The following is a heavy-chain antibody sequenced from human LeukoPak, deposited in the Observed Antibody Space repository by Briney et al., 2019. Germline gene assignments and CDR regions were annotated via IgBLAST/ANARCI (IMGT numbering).Heavy chain of an antibody. CDR3: ARDRVGDYFDY. CDR2: IYTSGTP. D-gene: IGHD3-16*01. CDR1: GGSISSGSYY. J-gene: IGHJ4*02. Sequence: SETLSLTCTVSGGSISSGSYYWTWIRPPAGKGLEWVGRIYTSGTPNYNPSLKSRVTISIDTSKNQFSLKLSSVTAADTAVYYCARDRVGDYFDYWGQGTLVTVSS. V-gene: IGHV4-61*02.